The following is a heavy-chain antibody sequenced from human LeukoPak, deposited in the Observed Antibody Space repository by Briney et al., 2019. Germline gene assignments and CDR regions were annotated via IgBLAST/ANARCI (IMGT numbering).Heavy chain of an antibody. Sequence: KPGRSLRLSCTASGFTFGDYAMSWFRQAPGKGLEWVGFIRSKAYGGTTEYAASVKDRFTISRDDSKSIANLQMNSLKTEDTAVYYCTRGLIGDDFWSGYYPYYFDYWGQGTLVTVSS. CDR1: GFTFGDYA. V-gene: IGHV3-49*05. CDR2: IRSKAYGGTT. J-gene: IGHJ4*02. D-gene: IGHD3-3*01. CDR3: TRGLIGDDFWSGYYPYYFDY.